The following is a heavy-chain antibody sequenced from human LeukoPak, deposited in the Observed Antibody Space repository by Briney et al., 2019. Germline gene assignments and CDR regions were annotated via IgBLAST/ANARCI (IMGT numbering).Heavy chain of an antibody. V-gene: IGHV4-30-2*01. CDR3: ARGTERASWFDP. CDR2: IYHSGST. J-gene: IGHJ5*02. CDR1: GGSISSGGYS. Sequence: SGTLSLTCAVSGGSISSGGYSWSWIRQPPGKGLEWIGYIYHSGSTYYSPSLKSRVTISVDRSKNQFSLKLSSVTAADTAVYYCARGTERASWFDPWGQGTLVTVSS. D-gene: IGHD1-1*01.